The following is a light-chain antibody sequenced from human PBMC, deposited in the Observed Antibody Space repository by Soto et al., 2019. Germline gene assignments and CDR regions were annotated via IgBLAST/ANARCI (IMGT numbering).Light chain of an antibody. CDR3: MSYAGMYTYV. J-gene: IGLJ1*01. V-gene: IGLV2-8*01. Sequence: QLVLTQPPSASGSPGQSVTISCTGTSSDVGGYNYLSWYQHRPGKAPQLIIYEVTKRPSGVPNRLFGSKSGNTASLTVSGLQAEDEADYFCMSYAGMYTYVFGTGTKLTVL. CDR2: EVT. CDR1: SSDVGGYNY.